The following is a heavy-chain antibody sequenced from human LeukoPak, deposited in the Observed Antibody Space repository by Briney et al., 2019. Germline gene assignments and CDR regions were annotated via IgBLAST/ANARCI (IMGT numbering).Heavy chain of an antibody. D-gene: IGHD1-14*01. CDR1: GFTFNSYW. CDR3: ARDRVGTGRALLDL. V-gene: IGHV3-7*03. CDR2: IKQDGSEK. Sequence: GGSLRLSCAASGFTFNSYWMTWVRQAPGKGLEWVANIKQDGSEKYYVDSVKGRFTISRDNSINTLYLQMNSLKDEDTAFYYCARDRVGTGRALLDLWGQGTLVSVSS. J-gene: IGHJ5*02.